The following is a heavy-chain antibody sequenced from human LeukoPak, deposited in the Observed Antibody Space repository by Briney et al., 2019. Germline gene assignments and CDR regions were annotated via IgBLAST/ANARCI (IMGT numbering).Heavy chain of an antibody. CDR3: ARDGGGQQLVEEVWFDP. CDR2: IYYSGST. V-gene: IGHV4-61*08. Sequence: SQTLSLTCTVSGGTISSGGYYWSWIRQPPGKGLEWIGYIYYSGSTNYNPSLKSRVTISVDTSKNQFSLKLSSVTAADTAVYYCARDGGGQQLVEEVWFDPWGQGTLVTVSS. J-gene: IGHJ5*02. CDR1: GGTISSGGYY. D-gene: IGHD6-13*01.